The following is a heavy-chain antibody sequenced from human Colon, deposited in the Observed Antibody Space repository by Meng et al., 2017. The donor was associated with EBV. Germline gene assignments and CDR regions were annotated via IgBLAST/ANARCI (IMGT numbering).Heavy chain of an antibody. Sequence: HVHLPRPCAGLVEPSVPLSLTCPLSGRAACSGCYYWTCIRQHPGKGLEWFGHIYYSGSTFYTPSLKRRVIISIDTSKNQFSLNLRSVTAADTAVYYCARVSSGWDYFDYWGQGTLVTVSS. CDR1: GRAACSGCYY. V-gene: IGHV4-31*03. D-gene: IGHD6-19*01. CDR2: IYYSGST. J-gene: IGHJ4*02. CDR3: ARVSSGWDYFDY.